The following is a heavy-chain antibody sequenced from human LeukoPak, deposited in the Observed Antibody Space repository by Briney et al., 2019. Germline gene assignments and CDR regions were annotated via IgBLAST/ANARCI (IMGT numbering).Heavy chain of an antibody. CDR3: ARGTTGGYSPSH. CDR1: GFTFSSYA. J-gene: IGHJ4*02. V-gene: IGHV3-23*01. CDR2: ISGSGDST. Sequence: GGSLRLSCAASGFTFSSYAMSWVRQAPGKGLEWVSAISGSGDSTYYADSVKGRFTISRDNSKNTLYLQMNSLRAEDTAMYYCARGTTGGYSPSHWGQGTLVTVSS. D-gene: IGHD5-12*01.